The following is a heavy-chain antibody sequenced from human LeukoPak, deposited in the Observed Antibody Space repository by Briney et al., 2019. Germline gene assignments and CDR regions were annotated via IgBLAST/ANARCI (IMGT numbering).Heavy chain of an antibody. CDR3: AKWDKRAAAEAFDI. D-gene: IGHD6-13*01. CDR2: ISGSGGST. Sequence: GGSLRLSCAASGFTFSNYAMSWVRQAPGKGLEWVSAISGSGGSTYYADSVKGRFAISRDNSKNTLFLQMTSLRDEDTALYYCAKWDKRAAAEAFDIWGQGTMVTVSS. CDR1: GFTFSNYA. J-gene: IGHJ3*02. V-gene: IGHV3-23*01.